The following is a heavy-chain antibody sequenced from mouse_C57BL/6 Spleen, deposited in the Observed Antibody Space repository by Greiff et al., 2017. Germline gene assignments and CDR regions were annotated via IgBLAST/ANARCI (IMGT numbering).Heavy chain of an antibody. J-gene: IGHJ4*01. V-gene: IGHV1-82*01. CDR1: GYAFSSSW. D-gene: IGHD2-2*01. CDR2: IYPGDGDT. Sequence: VHLVESGPELVKPGASVKISCKASGYAFSSSWMNWVKQRPGKGLEWIGRIYPGDGDTNYNGKFKGKATLTADKSSSTAYMQLSSLTSEDSAVYFCARRLPAYYAMDYWGQGTSVTVSS. CDR3: ARRLPAYYAMDY.